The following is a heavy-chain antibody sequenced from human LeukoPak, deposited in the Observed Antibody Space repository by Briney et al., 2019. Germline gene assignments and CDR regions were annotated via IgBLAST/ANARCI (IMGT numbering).Heavy chain of an antibody. Sequence: PSETLSLTCAVYGGSFSGYYWSWIRQPPGKGLEWIGEINHSGSTNYNPSLKSRVTISVDTSKNQFSLKLSSVTAADTAVYYCARGNPPHIVVVTATYYFDYWGQGTLVTVSS. CDR2: INHSGST. CDR1: GGSFSGYY. CDR3: ARGNPPHIVVVTATYYFDY. D-gene: IGHD2-21*02. J-gene: IGHJ4*02. V-gene: IGHV4-34*01.